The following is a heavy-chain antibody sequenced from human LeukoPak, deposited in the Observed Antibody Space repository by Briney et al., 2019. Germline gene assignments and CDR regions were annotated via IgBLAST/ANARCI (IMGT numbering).Heavy chain of an antibody. CDR3: ASAEPRGIVWYPY. Sequence: PSETLSLTCAVSGASISSINWWWSWVRQPPGKGLEWIGEIYHSGSTNYNPSLKSRVTMPVDKSKNQFSLKLSSVTAADTAVHYCASAEPRGIVWYPYWGQGTLVTVSS. CDR1: GASISSINW. J-gene: IGHJ4*02. V-gene: IGHV4-4*02. CDR2: IYHSGST. D-gene: IGHD6-13*01.